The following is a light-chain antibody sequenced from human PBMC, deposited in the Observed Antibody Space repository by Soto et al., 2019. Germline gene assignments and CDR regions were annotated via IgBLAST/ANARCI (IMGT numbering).Light chain of an antibody. V-gene: IGLV2-11*01. J-gene: IGLJ3*02. CDR3: CSYAGSYTWV. CDR1: SSDVGDYNY. CDR2: AVN. Sequence: QSALTQPRSVSGSPGQSVTISCTGTSSDVGDYNYVSWYQQHPGKAPKLLIYAVNMRPSGVPDRFSGSKSGNTTSLTISGLQAEDEADYSCCSYAGSYTWVFGGGTKVTVL.